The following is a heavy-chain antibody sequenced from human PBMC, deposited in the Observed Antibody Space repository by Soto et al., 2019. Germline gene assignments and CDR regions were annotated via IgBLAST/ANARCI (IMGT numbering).Heavy chain of an antibody. CDR2: IYHSGST. V-gene: IGHV4-30-2*01. Sequence: ASGTLSLTCAVSCGSLSSGGYSRGWFRQPPGKGLEWIGYIYHSGSTYYNPSLKSRVTISVDRSKNQFSLKLSSVTAADTAVYYCARALITKVDYWGQGTLVTVSS. CDR3: ARALITKVDY. J-gene: IGHJ4*02. CDR1: CGSLSSGGYS. D-gene: IGHD3-10*01.